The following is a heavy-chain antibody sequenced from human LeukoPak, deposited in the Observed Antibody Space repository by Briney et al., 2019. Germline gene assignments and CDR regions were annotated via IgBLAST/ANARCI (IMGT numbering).Heavy chain of an antibody. V-gene: IGHV1-69*05. CDR1: GGTFSSYA. Sequence: SVKVSCKASGGTFSSYAISWVRQAPGQGLEWMGRIIPIFGTANYAQKFQGRVTITTDESTSTAYMELSSLRSEDTAVYYCAGGHSYYYDSSGYLNYFDYWGQGTLVTVSS. CDR2: IIPIFGTA. D-gene: IGHD3-22*01. J-gene: IGHJ4*02. CDR3: AGGHSYYYDSSGYLNYFDY.